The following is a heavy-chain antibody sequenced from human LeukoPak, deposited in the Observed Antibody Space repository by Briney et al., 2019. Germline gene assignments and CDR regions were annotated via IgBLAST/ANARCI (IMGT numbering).Heavy chain of an antibody. J-gene: IGHJ4*02. CDR2: ISYDGSNE. Sequence: GGSLRLSCAASGFTFSSYDMHWVRQTPGKGLEWVAVISYDGSNEYYTDSVKGRFTVSRDNSKKTLFLQMNSLRAEDTALYYCAKDQGSSALDYWGQGTLVTVSS. CDR3: AKDQGSSALDY. D-gene: IGHD6-19*01. V-gene: IGHV3-30*18. CDR1: GFTFSSYD.